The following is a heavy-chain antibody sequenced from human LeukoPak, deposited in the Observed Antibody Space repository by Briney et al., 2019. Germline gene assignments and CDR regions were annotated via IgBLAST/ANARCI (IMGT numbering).Heavy chain of an antibody. D-gene: IGHD4-17*01. CDR2: IRYDGSET. CDR1: AFTFSVYG. V-gene: IGHV3-33*01. J-gene: IGHJ4*02. CDR3: ARETTESTQRPEIDF. Sequence: GGSLRLSCAASAFTFSVYGMHWVRQAPGKGLGWVSVIRYDGSETYYADSVKGRFTISRDNSKNTLYLQMNSLRPEDTAVYYCARETTESTQRPEIDFCGEGTLVTASS.